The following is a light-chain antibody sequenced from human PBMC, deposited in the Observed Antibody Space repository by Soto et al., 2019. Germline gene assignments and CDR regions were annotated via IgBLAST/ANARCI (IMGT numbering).Light chain of an antibody. CDR2: GNT. V-gene: IGLV1-40*01. CDR3: SSYTSSSPYV. J-gene: IGLJ1*01. CDR1: SSNIGAGYD. Sequence: QSVLTQPPSVSGAPGQRVTISCTGSSSNIGAGYDVHWYQQLPGAAPKLLIYGNTNRPSGVPDRFSGSKSGTSASLAITGLQGEDEADYYCSSYTSSSPYVFGTGTKVTVL.